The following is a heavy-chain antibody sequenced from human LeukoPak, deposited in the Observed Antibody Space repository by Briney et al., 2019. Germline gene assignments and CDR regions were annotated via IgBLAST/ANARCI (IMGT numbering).Heavy chain of an antibody. V-gene: IGHV3-33*01. CDR3: ARDRLGENWFDP. Sequence: PSGGSLRLSCAASGFTFSDFAMHWVRQDPGKGLEWLAVIWFDGTNKYYADSVQGRLTISRDNSRNTLYLQMNSLRADDTAVYYCARDRLGENWFDPWGLGTLVTVSS. CDR2: IWFDGTNK. CDR1: GFTFSDFA. D-gene: IGHD6-25*01. J-gene: IGHJ5*02.